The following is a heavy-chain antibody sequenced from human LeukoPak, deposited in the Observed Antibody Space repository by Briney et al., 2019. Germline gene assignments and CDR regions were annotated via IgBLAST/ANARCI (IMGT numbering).Heavy chain of an antibody. CDR3: AKAVTGTPDY. CDR1: GFTFSRYW. CDR2: INSDGRST. J-gene: IGHJ4*02. V-gene: IGHV3-74*01. Sequence: GGSLRLSCVASGFTFSRYWMHWVRQAPGKGLVWVSRINSDGRSTNYADSVKGRFSISRDNAENTLYLQMNSLRVEDTAVYYCAKAVTGTPDYWGQGTLVTVSS. D-gene: IGHD1-20*01.